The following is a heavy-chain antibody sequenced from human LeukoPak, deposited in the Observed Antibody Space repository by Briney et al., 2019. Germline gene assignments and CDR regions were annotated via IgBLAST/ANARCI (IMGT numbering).Heavy chain of an antibody. CDR1: GGTFSSYA. Sequence: ASVKVSCKASGGTFSSYAISWVRQAPGQGLEWMGGIIPIFGTANYAQKFQGRVTITTDESTSTAYMELSSLRSEDMAVYYCARDYGDYPLGPIIWGQGTLVTVSS. V-gene: IGHV1-69*05. CDR2: IIPIFGTA. CDR3: ARDYGDYPLGPII. J-gene: IGHJ4*02. D-gene: IGHD4-17*01.